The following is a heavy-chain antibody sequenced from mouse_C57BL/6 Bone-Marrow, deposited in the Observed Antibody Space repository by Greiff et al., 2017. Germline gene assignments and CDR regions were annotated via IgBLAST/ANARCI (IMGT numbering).Heavy chain of an antibody. J-gene: IGHJ2*01. Sequence: EVHLVESGGGLVKPGGSLKLSCAASGFTFSSYAMSWVRQTPEKRLEWVATISDGGSYTYYPDNVKGRFTISRDNAKNNLYLQMSHLKSEDTAMNYCARDRGFFYFDYWGQGTTLTVSS. CDR1: GFTFSSYA. D-gene: IGHD3-1*01. CDR2: ISDGGSYT. V-gene: IGHV5-4*01. CDR3: ARDRGFFYFDY.